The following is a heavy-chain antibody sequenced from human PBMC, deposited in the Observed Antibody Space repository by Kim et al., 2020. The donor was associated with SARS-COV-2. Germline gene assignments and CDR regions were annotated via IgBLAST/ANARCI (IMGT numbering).Heavy chain of an antibody. CDR3: ARAVTAAPVPGAADF. CDR1: GFSLTTIGVG. D-gene: IGHD6-13*01. CDR2: IFWDGDK. Sequence: SGPTLVNPTQTLTLTCTFSGFSLTTIGVGVGWLRQPPGKALECLALIFWDGDKRYSPSLKSRLTITKDTSKDQVVLTMTNMDPADTATYYCARAVTAAPVPGAADFWGRGTLVTVSS. V-gene: IGHV2-5*02. J-gene: IGHJ4*02.